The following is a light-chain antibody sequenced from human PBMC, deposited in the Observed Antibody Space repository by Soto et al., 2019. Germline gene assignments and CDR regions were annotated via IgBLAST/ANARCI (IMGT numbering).Light chain of an antibody. J-gene: IGKJ1*01. V-gene: IGKV1-39*01. CDR3: LQHAKDFPGT. CDR2: AAS. Sequence: DIQMTQSPSTLSASVGDRVTITCRASQSISSYLNWYQQKPGKAPKLLIYAASSLQSGVPSRFSGSGSGTDFTLTISSLHPEDVGTYYCLQHAKDFPGTFGQGTKVDIK. CDR1: QSISSY.